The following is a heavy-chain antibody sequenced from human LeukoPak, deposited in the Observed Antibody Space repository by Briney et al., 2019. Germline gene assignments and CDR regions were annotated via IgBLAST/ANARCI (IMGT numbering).Heavy chain of an antibody. CDR1: GYTFVNFY. D-gene: IGHD2-2*01. CDR3: ARGDIVVVPGANWFDP. J-gene: IGHJ5*02. CDR2: INPQSGDT. V-gene: IGHV1-2*02. Sequence: ASVKVSCKASGYTFVNFYIHWVRQAPGQGPEWMRWINPQSGDTNYAQNFQGRVTMTGDTSITTAYMELSRLRSDDTAVYYCARGDIVVVPGANWFDPWGQGTLVTVSS.